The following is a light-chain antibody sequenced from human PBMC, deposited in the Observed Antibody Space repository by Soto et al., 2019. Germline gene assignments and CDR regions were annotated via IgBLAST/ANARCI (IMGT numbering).Light chain of an antibody. CDR3: SLYTSSSPRV. J-gene: IGLJ3*02. CDR1: SSDVGGYNY. CDR2: EVS. Sequence: QSALTQPASVSGSPGRSITISCTGTSSDVGGYNYVSWYQQHPGEAPKLMIYEVSNRPSGVSNRFSGSKSGNTASLTISGLQDEDEADYYCSLYTSSSPRVFGGGTTLTVL. V-gene: IGLV2-14*01.